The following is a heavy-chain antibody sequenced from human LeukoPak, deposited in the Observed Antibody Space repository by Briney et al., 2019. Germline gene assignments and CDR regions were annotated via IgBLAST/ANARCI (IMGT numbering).Heavy chain of an antibody. CDR1: GFTFSSYA. Sequence: GGSLRLSCAASGFTFSSYAMHWVRQAPGKGREYVSAISSNGGSTYYANSVKGRFTISRDNSKNTLYLQMGSLRAEDMAVYYCARDQGVVPAAMRGMDVWGQGTTVTVSS. J-gene: IGHJ6*02. D-gene: IGHD2-2*01. CDR2: ISSNGGST. CDR3: ARDQGVVPAAMRGMDV. V-gene: IGHV3-64*01.